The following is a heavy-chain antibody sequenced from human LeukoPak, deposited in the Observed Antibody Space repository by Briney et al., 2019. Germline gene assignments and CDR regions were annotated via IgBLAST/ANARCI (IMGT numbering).Heavy chain of an antibody. CDR3: ARDRPTSQRYFDWLKGYYFDY. D-gene: IGHD3-9*01. CDR2: ISSSSSYI. Sequence: GGSLRLSCAASGFTFSSYSMNWVRQAPGKGLEWVSSISSSSSYIYYADSVKGRFTISRDNAKNSLYLQMNSLRAEDTAVYYCARDRPTSQRYFDWLKGYYFDYWGQGTLVTVSS. CDR1: GFTFSSYS. V-gene: IGHV3-21*01. J-gene: IGHJ4*02.